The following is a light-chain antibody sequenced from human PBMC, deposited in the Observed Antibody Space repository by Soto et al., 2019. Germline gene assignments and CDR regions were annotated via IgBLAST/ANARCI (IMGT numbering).Light chain of an antibody. CDR1: QWISSW. J-gene: IGKJ4*01. CDR3: QQTTSFPLT. V-gene: IGKV1-12*01. CDR2: TAS. Sequence: DIQMTQSPSFVSAYVGDRVTINCRASQWISSWLDWYQHKPGRAPKLLIHTASSLESGVPSRFSGSGSWTDFTLTISSLQPEDFATCYCQQTTSFPLTFGGGTKVEIK.